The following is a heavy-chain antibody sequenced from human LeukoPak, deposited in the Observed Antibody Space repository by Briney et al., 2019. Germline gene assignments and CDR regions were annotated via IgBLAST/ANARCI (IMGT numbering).Heavy chain of an antibody. J-gene: IGHJ4*02. CDR1: GFSFDDYA. V-gene: IGHV3-9*01. Sequence: GRSLRLSCAASGFSFDDYAMHWVRQAPGKGLEWVSGISWNSGSIGYADSVKGRFTISRDNAKNSLYLQMNSLRAEDTALYYCAKSGYCSGGSCYSEFVYWGQGTLVTVSS. D-gene: IGHD2-15*01. CDR2: ISWNSGSI. CDR3: AKSGYCSGGSCYSEFVY.